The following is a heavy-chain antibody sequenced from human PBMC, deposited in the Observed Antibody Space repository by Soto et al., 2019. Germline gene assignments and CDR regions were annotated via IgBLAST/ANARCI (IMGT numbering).Heavy chain of an antibody. D-gene: IGHD3-9*01. Sequence: SETLSLTCTVSGGSISSGGYYWSWIRQHPGKGLEWIGYIYYSGSTYYNPSLKSRVTISVDTSKNQFSLKLSSVTAADTAVYYCARQFFDWLTNYYYYVMDVWGQGTTVTVSS. CDR2: IYYSGST. CDR1: GGSISSGGYY. CDR3: ARQFFDWLTNYYYYVMDV. V-gene: IGHV4-31*03. J-gene: IGHJ6*02.